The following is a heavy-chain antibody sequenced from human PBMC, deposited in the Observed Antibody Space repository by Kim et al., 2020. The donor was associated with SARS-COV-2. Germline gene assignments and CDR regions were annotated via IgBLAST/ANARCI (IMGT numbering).Heavy chain of an antibody. V-gene: IGHV4-31*02. Sequence: YNPSLKSRVTISVDKSKNQFSLKLSSVTAADTAVYYCAREGGYGDYFFDYWGQGTLVTVSS. J-gene: IGHJ4*02. D-gene: IGHD4-17*01. CDR3: AREGGYGDYFFDY.